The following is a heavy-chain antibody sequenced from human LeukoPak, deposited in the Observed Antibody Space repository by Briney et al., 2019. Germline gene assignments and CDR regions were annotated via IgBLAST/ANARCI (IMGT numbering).Heavy chain of an antibody. CDR3: AKATYYYDSSGYYLLDY. CDR2: FYADGST. CDR1: GFTVSSNY. J-gene: IGHJ4*02. D-gene: IGHD3-22*01. V-gene: IGHV3-66*01. Sequence: GGSLRLSCAASGFTVSSNYMSWVRQAPGKGLEWVSVFYADGSTYYADSAKGRFTISRDNSKNTLYLQMNSLRAEDTAVYYCAKATYYYDSSGYYLLDYWGQGTLVTVSP.